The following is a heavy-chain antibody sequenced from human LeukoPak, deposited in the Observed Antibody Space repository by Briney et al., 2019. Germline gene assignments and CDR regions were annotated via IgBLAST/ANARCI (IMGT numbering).Heavy chain of an antibody. V-gene: IGHV4-61*01. CDR1: GGSVNSGSYY. J-gene: IGHJ4*02. CDR2: IYYSGST. CDR3: ARTIVRTTDYFDY. Sequence: SETLSLTCTVSGGSVNSGSYYWSWIRQPPGKGLEWIGYIYYSGSTNYNPSLKSRVTISVDTSKNQFSLKLSSVTAADTAVYYCARTIVRTTDYFDYWGQGTLVTVSS. D-gene: IGHD4/OR15-4a*01.